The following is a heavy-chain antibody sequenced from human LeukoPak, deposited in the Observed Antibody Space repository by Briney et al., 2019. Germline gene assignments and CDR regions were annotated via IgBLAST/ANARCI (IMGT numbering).Heavy chain of an antibody. V-gene: IGHV7-4-1*02. D-gene: IGHD4-17*01. CDR2: INTNTGNP. J-gene: IGHJ2*01. Sequence: RASVKVSCKASGYTFTSYAMNWVRQAPGQGLEWMGWINTNTGNPTYAQGFTGRFVFSLDTSVSTAYLQISSLKAEDTAVYYCARSGDYGDYGGYWYFDLWGRGTLVTVSS. CDR3: ARSGDYGDYGGYWYFDL. CDR1: GYTFTSYA.